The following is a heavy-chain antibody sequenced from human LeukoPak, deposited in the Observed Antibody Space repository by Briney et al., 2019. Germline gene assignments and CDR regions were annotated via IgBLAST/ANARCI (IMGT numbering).Heavy chain of an antibody. D-gene: IGHD5-12*01. Sequence: GGSLRLSCAASGFTFDDYAMHWVRQAPGKGLEWVSGISWNSGSIGYADSVKGRFTISRDNAKNSLYLQMSSLRAEDTALYYCAKGGYASYFDYWGQGTLVTVSS. V-gene: IGHV3-9*01. CDR2: ISWNSGSI. CDR1: GFTFDDYA. J-gene: IGHJ4*02. CDR3: AKGGYASYFDY.